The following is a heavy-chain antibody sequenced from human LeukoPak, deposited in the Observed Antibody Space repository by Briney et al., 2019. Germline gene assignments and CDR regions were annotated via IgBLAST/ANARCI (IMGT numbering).Heavy chain of an antibody. D-gene: IGHD3-10*01. V-gene: IGHV4-4*02. Sequence: SGTLSLTCAVSGGSISSGNWWSWVRQPPGKGLEWIGEIYHSGNTNYNPSLKSRVTISVDWSKNQFSLKLSSVTAADTAVYYCARRHYYGSAYDYWGQGTLVTVSS. J-gene: IGHJ4*02. CDR3: ARRHYYGSAYDY. CDR1: GGSISSGNW. CDR2: IYHSGNT.